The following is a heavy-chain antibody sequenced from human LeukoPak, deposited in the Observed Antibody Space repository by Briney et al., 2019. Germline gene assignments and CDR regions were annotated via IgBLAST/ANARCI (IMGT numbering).Heavy chain of an antibody. CDR2: ISSSSSYI. CDR3: AREYRWELRYFDY. Sequence: GGSLRLSCAASGFTFSSYAISWVRQAPEKGLEWVSSISSSSSYIYYADSVKGRFTISRDNAKNSLYLQMNSLRAEDTAVYYCAREYRWELRYFDYWGQGTLVTVSS. J-gene: IGHJ4*02. V-gene: IGHV3-21*01. D-gene: IGHD1-26*01. CDR1: GFTFSSYA.